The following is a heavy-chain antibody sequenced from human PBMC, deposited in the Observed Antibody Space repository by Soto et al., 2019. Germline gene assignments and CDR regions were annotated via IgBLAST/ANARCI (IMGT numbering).Heavy chain of an antibody. CDR3: ARGAGQLVDRWFDP. CDR1: GGSISSYY. V-gene: IGHV4-59*01. D-gene: IGHD6-6*01. Sequence: PSETLSLTCTVSGGSISSYYWSWIRQPPGKGLEWIGYIYYSGSTNYNPSLKSRVTISVDTSKNQFSLKLSSVTAADTAVYYCARGAGQLVDRWFDPWGQGTLVTVSS. J-gene: IGHJ5*02. CDR2: IYYSGST.